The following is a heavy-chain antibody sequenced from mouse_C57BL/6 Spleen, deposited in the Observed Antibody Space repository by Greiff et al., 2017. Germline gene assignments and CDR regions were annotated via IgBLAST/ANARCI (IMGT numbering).Heavy chain of an antibody. D-gene: IGHD4-1*01. J-gene: IGHJ4*01. CDR3: ARHEDNGPNWEGVYAMDY. CDR1: GYTFTEYT. V-gene: IGHV1-62-2*01. Sequence: QVQLKQSGAELVKPGASVKLSCKASGYTFTEYTIHWVKQRSGQGLEWIGWFYPGSGSIKYNEKFKDKATLTADKSSSTVYMELSRLTSEDSAVYFCARHEDNGPNWEGVYAMDYWGQGTSVTVSS. CDR2: FYPGSGSI.